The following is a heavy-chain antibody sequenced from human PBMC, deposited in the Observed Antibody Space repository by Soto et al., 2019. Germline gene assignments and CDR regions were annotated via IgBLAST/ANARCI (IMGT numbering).Heavy chain of an antibody. V-gene: IGHV1-8*01. CDR3: ARQVTYYDFWSGYYWGYYYYGMDV. J-gene: IGHJ6*02. Sequence: QVQLVQSGAEVKKPGASVKVSCKASGYTFTSYDINWARQATGQGLEWMGWMNPNCGNTGYAQKFQGRVTMTRNTSISTAYMELSSLRSEDTAVYYCARQVTYYDFWSGYYWGYYYYGMDVWGQGTTVTVSS. D-gene: IGHD3-3*01. CDR2: MNPNCGNT. CDR1: GYTFTSYD.